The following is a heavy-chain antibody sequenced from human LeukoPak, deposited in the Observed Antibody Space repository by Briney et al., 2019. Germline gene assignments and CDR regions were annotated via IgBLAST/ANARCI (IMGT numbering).Heavy chain of an antibody. D-gene: IGHD6-25*01. CDR3: ARGARIAADYFDY. V-gene: IGHV4-39*01. J-gene: IGHJ4*02. Sequence: SETLSLTCTVSGGSISSSSCYWGWIRQPPGKGLEWIGSIYYSGSTYYNPSLKSRVTISVDTSKSQFSLKLSSVTAADTAVYYCARGARIAADYFDYWGQGTLVTVSS. CDR1: GGSISSSSCY. CDR2: IYYSGST.